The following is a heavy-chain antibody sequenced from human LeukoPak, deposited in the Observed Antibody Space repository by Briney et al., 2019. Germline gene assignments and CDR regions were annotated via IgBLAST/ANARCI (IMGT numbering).Heavy chain of an antibody. V-gene: IGHV1-18*01. CDR1: GYTFTSYG. J-gene: IGHJ4*02. CDR2: ISAYNGNT. Sequence: ASVKVSCKASGYTFTSYGIRWVRQAPGQGLEWMGWISAYNGNTNYAQKLQGRVTMTTDTSTSTAYMELRSLRSDDTAVYYCARAPLGSYSSSSTTNDYWGQGTLVTVSS. CDR3: ARAPLGSYSSSSTTNDY. D-gene: IGHD6-19*01.